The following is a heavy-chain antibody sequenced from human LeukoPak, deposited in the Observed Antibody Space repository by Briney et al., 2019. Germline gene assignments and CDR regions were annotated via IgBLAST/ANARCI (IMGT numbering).Heavy chain of an antibody. CDR2: INTNTGNP. CDR1: GYTFTSYA. CDR3: ARAYQPLGGLSFPDY. Sequence: GASVKVSCKASGYTFTSYAMNWVRQAPGQGLGWMGWINTNTGNPAYAQGFTGRFVFSLDTSVSTAYLQISSLEADDTAVYYCARAYQPLGGLSFPDYWGQGTLVTVSS. J-gene: IGHJ4*02. V-gene: IGHV7-4-1*02. D-gene: IGHD3-16*02.